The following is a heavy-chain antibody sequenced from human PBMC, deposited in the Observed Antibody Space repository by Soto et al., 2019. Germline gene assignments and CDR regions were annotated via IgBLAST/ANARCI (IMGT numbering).Heavy chain of an antibody. D-gene: IGHD6-19*01. Sequence: QVQLVESGGGVVQPGRSLRLSCAASGFTFSSYAMHWVRQAPGKGLEGVAGISYDGSNKYYADSVKGRFTISRDNSKNTLYLQMNSLRAEDTAVYYCARLHDPGKAAVAGTDLGMDVWGQGTTVTVSS. V-gene: IGHV3-30-3*01. CDR3: ARLHDPGKAAVAGTDLGMDV. CDR2: ISYDGSNK. CDR1: GFTFSSYA. J-gene: IGHJ6*02.